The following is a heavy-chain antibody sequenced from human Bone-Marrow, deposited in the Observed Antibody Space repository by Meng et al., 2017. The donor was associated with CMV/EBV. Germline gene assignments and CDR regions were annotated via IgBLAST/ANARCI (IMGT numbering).Heavy chain of an antibody. J-gene: IGHJ4*02. CDR1: GGSISSNNNY. D-gene: IGHD2-2*01. V-gene: IGHV4-39*07. CDR3: ARGEGYCTTTRCHLAPLDY. CDR2: ILYSGST. Sequence: SETLSLTCTVSGGSISSNNNYWAWIRQPPGKGLEWIGSILYSGSTYYNPSLNGRVTTSIDTSKNHCSLKMTSVTAADTAVYYCARGEGYCTTTRCHLAPLDYWGQGTLVTVSS.